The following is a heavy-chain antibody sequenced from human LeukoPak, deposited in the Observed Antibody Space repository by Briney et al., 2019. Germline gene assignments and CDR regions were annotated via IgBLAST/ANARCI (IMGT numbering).Heavy chain of an antibody. CDR3: AGGFEYTNLDY. CDR1: GGSISSYY. D-gene: IGHD6-6*01. Sequence: PSETLSLTCTVSGGSISSYYWSWIRQPPGKGLEWIGYTYYSGSTNYNPSLKSRVTISVDTSKNQFSLELSSVTAADTAVYYCAGGFEYTNLDYWGQGTLVTVSS. CDR2: TYYSGST. J-gene: IGHJ4*02. V-gene: IGHV4-59*01.